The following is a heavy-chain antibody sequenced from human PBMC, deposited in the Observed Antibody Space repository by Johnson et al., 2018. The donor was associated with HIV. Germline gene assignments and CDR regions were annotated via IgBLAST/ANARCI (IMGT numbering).Heavy chain of an antibody. CDR2: ISYDGSNK. Sequence: VQLVESGGGVVQPGRSLRLSCAASGFTFSSYGMHWVRQAPGKGLEWVAVISYDGSNKYYADSVKGRFIISRDNSKNTLYLQINSLTTEDTAVYYCARAHYGSGSLDIWGQGTMVTVSS. J-gene: IGHJ3*02. CDR3: ARAHYGSGSLDI. D-gene: IGHD3-10*01. CDR1: GFTFSSYG. V-gene: IGHV3-30*03.